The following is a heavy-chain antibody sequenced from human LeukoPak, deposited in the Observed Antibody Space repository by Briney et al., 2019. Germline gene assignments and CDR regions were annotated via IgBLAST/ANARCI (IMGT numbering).Heavy chain of an antibody. Sequence: SVTVSCTASGGTFSSYAISWVRQAPGQGLEWMGGIIPIFGTANYAQKFQGRVTITADESTSTDYMELSSLRSEDTAVYYCARGGGYSYGYGFDYWGQGTLVTVSS. J-gene: IGHJ4*02. D-gene: IGHD5-18*01. CDR3: ARGGGYSYGYGFDY. CDR1: GGTFSSYA. V-gene: IGHV1-69*13. CDR2: IIPIFGTA.